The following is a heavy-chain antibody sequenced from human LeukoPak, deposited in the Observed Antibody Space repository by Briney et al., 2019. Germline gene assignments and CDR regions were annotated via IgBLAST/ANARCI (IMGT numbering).Heavy chain of an antibody. CDR3: STGGGTNDY. V-gene: IGHV3-15*01. D-gene: IGHD2-15*01. CDR1: GFTFNNAW. CDR2: IRAETAGGTT. Sequence: GGSLGLSCAASGFTFNNAWMSWVRQASGKGLEWVGRIRAETAGGTTDYGAPVKGRFTISRDDSKNTLYLQMNSLKTEDTAVYFCSTGGGTNDYWGQGTLVTVSS. J-gene: IGHJ4*02.